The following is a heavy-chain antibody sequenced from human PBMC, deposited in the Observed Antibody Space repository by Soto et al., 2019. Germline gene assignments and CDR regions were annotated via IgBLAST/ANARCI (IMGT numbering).Heavy chain of an antibody. J-gene: IGHJ3*02. Sequence: QVQLVESGGGVVQPGRSLRLSCAASGFTFSSYGMHWVRQAPGKGLEWVAVIWYDGSNKYYADSVKGRFTISTDNSKNTLYLKMNRLGAEDTAVYYCARAWFEGSTSSYRWIAAGYDAFDIWGQGTMVTVSS. CDR2: IWYDGSNK. D-gene: IGHD2-2*01. CDR1: GFTFSSYG. V-gene: IGHV3-33*01. CDR3: ARAWFEGSTSSYRWIAAGYDAFDI.